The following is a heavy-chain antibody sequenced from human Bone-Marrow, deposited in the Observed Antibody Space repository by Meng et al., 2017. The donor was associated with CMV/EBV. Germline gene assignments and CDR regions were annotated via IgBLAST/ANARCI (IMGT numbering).Heavy chain of an antibody. V-gene: IGHV1-18*01. CDR3: ARDRFRAARRGYYYGMDV. CDR1: GYIFTSYG. CDR2: ISVNNGKT. Sequence: GESLKISCKASGYIFTSYGISWVRQAPGQGLEWMGWISVNNGKTKDAQKLQGRVTMTTDTSTSTAHMELSSLRSEDTAVYYCARDRFRAARRGYYYGMDVWGQGTTFTVSS. J-gene: IGHJ6*02. D-gene: IGHD6-6*01.